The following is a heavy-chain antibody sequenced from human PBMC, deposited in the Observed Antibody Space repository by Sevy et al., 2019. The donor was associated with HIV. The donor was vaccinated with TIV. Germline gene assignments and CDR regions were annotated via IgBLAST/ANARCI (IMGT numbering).Heavy chain of an antibody. D-gene: IGHD2-2*01. Sequence: GGSLRLSCAASGFTFSSYGMHWVRQAPGKGLEWVAFIRYDGSNKYYADSVKGRFTISRDNSKNTLYLQMNSLRAEDMAVYYWAKDLCSSTSCYVYYYYYGMDVWGQGTTVTVSS. CDR2: IRYDGSNK. J-gene: IGHJ6*02. CDR1: GFTFSSYG. V-gene: IGHV3-30*02. CDR3: AKDLCSSTSCYVYYYYYGMDV.